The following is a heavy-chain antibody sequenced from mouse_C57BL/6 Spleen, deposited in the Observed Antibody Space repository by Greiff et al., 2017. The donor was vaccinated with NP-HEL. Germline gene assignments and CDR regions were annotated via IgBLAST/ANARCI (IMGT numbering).Heavy chain of an antibody. CDR2: IDPSDSYT. D-gene: IGHD2-5*01. CDR1: GYTFTSYW. CDR3: ARGSYSNYVDY. V-gene: IGHV1-50*01. Sequence: QVQLQQSGAELVKPGASVKLSCKASGYTFTSYWMQWVKQRPGQGLEWIGEIDPSDSYTNYNQKFKGKATLTVDTSSSTAYMQLSSLTSEDSAVYYCARGSYSNYVDYWGQGTTLTVSS. J-gene: IGHJ2*01.